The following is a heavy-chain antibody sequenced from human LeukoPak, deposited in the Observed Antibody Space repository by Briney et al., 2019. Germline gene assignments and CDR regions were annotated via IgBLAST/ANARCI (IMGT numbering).Heavy chain of an antibody. CDR3: AKEQSSGWYRVADY. CDR1: GFTVSIEG. CDR2: ITYDGTEI. J-gene: IGHJ4*02. V-gene: IGHV3-30*18. Sequence: GGPLRLSCAASGFTVSIEGMHWVRQAPGKGLEWVAVITYDGTEIHYGDSVKGRFTISRDSFKNTLHLQMNSLRVEDTAVYYCAKEQSSGWYRVADYWGQGTLVTVSS. D-gene: IGHD6-19*01.